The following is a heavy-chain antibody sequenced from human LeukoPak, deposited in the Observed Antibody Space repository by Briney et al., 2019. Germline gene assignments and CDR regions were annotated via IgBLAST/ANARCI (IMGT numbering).Heavy chain of an antibody. CDR3: ASKEGNCGGTSCYNRLWIFDY. V-gene: IGHV3-23*01. CDR1: GFTFSSYS. J-gene: IGHJ4*02. D-gene: IGHD2-2*02. CDR2: ISNSGDT. Sequence: GGSLRLSCAASGFTFSSYSMSWVRQAPGKGLEWVSGISNSGDTDYADSVKGRFTISRDNSKNTLYLQMNSLRVEDTAIYFCASKEGNCGGTSCYNRLWIFDYWGQGTLVTVSS.